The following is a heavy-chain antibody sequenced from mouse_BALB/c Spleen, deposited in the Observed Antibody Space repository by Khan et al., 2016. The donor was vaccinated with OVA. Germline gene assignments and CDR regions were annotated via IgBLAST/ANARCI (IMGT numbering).Heavy chain of an antibody. D-gene: IGHD2-12*01. CDR3: ARHGEFSPYVAMDY. J-gene: IGHJ4*01. CDR1: GFAFSSYD. V-gene: IGHV5-9*02. CDR2: ISNGGSYT. Sequence: EVELVESGGGLVKPGGSLKLSCAASGFAFSSYDMSWVRQTPERRLEWVALISNGGSYTNYSDSVKGRFTISRDNARKTLYLQVSILMTVKTALYYSARHGEFSPYVAMDYWGQGTSVTVSA.